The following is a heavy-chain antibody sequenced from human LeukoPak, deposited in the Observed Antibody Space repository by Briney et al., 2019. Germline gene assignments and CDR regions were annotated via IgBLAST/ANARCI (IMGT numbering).Heavy chain of an antibody. J-gene: IGHJ4*02. CDR1: GASINTFH. Sequence: SETLSLTCTFSGASINTFHWSWIRQPPGKGLEWIGSLYHSGTTNYNPSLQPRVTTSVDASKNEFSLRLNSVTAADTAIYYCATTQRWLAFDYWGQGILVTVPS. CDR3: ATTQRWLAFDY. CDR2: LYHSGTT. V-gene: IGHV4-59*01. D-gene: IGHD6-19*01.